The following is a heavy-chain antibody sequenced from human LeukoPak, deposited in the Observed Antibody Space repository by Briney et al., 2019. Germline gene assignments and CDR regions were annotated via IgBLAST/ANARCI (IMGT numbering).Heavy chain of an antibody. CDR1: GFTFSSYV. CDR3: AKYSRGPNWFDP. CDR2: ISYDGSNE. J-gene: IGHJ5*02. Sequence: GGSLRLSCAASGFTFSSYVMHWVRQAPGKGLEWVAIISYDGSNEYYADSVKGRFTISRDNSKNTLYLQMNSLRAEDTAVYYCAKYSRGPNWFDPWGQGTLVTVSS. D-gene: IGHD2/OR15-2a*01. V-gene: IGHV3-30*04.